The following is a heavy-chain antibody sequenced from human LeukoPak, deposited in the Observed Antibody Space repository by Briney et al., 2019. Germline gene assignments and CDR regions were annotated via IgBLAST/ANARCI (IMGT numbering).Heavy chain of an antibody. V-gene: IGHV4-59*01. Sequence: PSETLSLTCTVSGGSISSYYWSWIRQPPGKGLEWIGYIYYSGSTNYNPSLKSRVTISVDTSKNQFSLKLSSVTAADTAVYYCARVPRGYDSSGYYYFSWFDPWGQGTLVTVSS. D-gene: IGHD3-22*01. J-gene: IGHJ5*02. CDR2: IYYSGST. CDR1: GGSISSYY. CDR3: ARVPRGYDSSGYYYFSWFDP.